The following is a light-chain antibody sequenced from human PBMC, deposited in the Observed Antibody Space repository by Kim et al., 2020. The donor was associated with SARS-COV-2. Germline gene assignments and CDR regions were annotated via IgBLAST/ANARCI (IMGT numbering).Light chain of an antibody. CDR2: GAS. CDR1: QSISNY. Sequence: SASVGDSVTITCRASQSISNYLNWYQQKPGKAPELLIYGASSLQGGVPSRFGGSGSGTDFTLTISSLQVEDYATYYCQQSNNTPRTFGQGTKLEI. V-gene: IGKV1-39*01. CDR3: QQSNNTPRT. J-gene: IGKJ2*01.